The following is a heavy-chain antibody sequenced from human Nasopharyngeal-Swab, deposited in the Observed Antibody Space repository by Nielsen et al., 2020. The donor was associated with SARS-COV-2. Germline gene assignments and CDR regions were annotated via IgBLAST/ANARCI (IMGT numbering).Heavy chain of an antibody. D-gene: IGHD2-2*01. J-gene: IGHJ3*02. CDR2: ISWNSGSI. CDR1: GFTFDDYA. CDR3: ARDPLSVVVPAADAFDI. Sequence: SLKISCAASGFTFDDYAMHWVRQAPGKGLEWVSGISWNSGSIGYADSVKGRFTISRDNAKNSLYLQMNSLRDEDTAVYYCARDPLSVVVPAADAFDIWGQGTMVTVSS. V-gene: IGHV3-9*01.